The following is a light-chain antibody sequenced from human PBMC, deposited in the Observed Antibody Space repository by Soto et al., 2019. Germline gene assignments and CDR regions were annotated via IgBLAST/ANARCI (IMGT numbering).Light chain of an antibody. CDR1: QSVGTY. CDR3: HQRSSWPLT. Sequence: EIVLTQSPATLSLSPGERATLSCRASQSVGTYLAWHQQKPGQAPRLLLYDASTRATGIPARFSGSGSGTDFTLTISSLEPDDFAVYYCHQRSSWPLTFGGGTKVEIK. J-gene: IGKJ4*01. CDR2: DAS. V-gene: IGKV3-11*01.